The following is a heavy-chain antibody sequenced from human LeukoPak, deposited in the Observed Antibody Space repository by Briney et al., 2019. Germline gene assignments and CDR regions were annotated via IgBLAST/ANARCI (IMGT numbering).Heavy chain of an antibody. J-gene: IGHJ2*01. Sequence: SQTLSLTCTVSGGSISSGSYYWSWIRQPAGKGLEWIGRIYTSGSTNYNPSLKSRVTISVDTSKNQFSLKLSSVTAADTAVDYCARAIWVQYWYFDLWGRGTLVTVSS. CDR2: IYTSGST. CDR1: GGSISSGSYY. V-gene: IGHV4-61*02. D-gene: IGHD3-16*01. CDR3: ARAIWVQYWYFDL.